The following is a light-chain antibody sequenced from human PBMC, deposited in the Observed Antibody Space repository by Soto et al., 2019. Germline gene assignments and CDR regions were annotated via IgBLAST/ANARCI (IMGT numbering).Light chain of an antibody. CDR3: SSYTSSSTSYV. Sequence: QSALTQPASVSGSPGQSITISCTGTSSDVGCYNYVSWYQQHPGKAPKLMIYDVSNRPSGVSNRFSGSKSGNTASLTISGLQAEDEADYYCSSYTSSSTSYVFGTGTKVTVL. CDR2: DVS. J-gene: IGLJ1*01. V-gene: IGLV2-14*01. CDR1: SSDVGCYNY.